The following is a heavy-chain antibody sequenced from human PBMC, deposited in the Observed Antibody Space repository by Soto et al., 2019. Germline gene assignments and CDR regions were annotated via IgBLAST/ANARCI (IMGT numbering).Heavy chain of an antibody. Sequence: QVQLVQSGAEVKKPGSSVKVSCKASGGTFSSYAISWVRQAPGQGLEWMGGIIPIFGTAHYAQKFQGRVTINADKSTSTAYMELSSLRSENTAVYYIARDASHYYDSSGYYSQGLYDYWGQGTLVTVSS. D-gene: IGHD3-22*01. CDR1: GGTFSSYA. CDR2: IIPIFGTA. V-gene: IGHV1-69*06. J-gene: IGHJ4*02. CDR3: ARDASHYYDSSGYYSQGLYDY.